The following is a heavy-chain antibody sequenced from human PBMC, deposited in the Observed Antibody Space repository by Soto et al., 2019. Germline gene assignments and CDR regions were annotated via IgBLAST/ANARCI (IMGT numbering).Heavy chain of an antibody. V-gene: IGHV4-30-4*01. D-gene: IGHD2-15*01. J-gene: IGHJ4*02. CDR1: GRSISSVNYY. CDR3: ARYGSGECNRGSCYSPFDY. Sequence: QVQLQESGPGLVKPSQTLSLTCTVSGRSISSVNYYWSWIRQPPGKGLEWIGYIYYSGSTYYNPALTSRVTISVDTSKTQFSLKLSSVTAADTAVYYCARYGSGECNRGSCYSPFDYWGQGTLVTVSS. CDR2: IYYSGST.